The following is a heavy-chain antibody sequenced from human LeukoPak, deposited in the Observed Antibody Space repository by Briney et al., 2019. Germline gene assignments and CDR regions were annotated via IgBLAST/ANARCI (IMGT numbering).Heavy chain of an antibody. Sequence: GGSLRLSCAASGFTFDDYAMHWVRQAPGKGLEWVSSISSSSYIYYADSVKGRFTISRDNAKNSLYLQMNSLRAEDTAVYYCARDMGQQQLVRGELDYWGQGTLVTVSS. J-gene: IGHJ4*02. CDR3: ARDMGQQQLVRGELDY. D-gene: IGHD6-13*01. V-gene: IGHV3-69-1*01. CDR2: ISSSSYI. CDR1: GFTFDDYA.